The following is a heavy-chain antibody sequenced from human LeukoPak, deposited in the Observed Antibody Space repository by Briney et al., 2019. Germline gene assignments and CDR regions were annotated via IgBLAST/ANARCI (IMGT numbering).Heavy chain of an antibody. D-gene: IGHD6-19*01. Sequence: GGSLRLSCAASGFTFSSYGMHWVRQAPGKGLEWVAVISYDGSNKYYADSVKGRFTISRDNSKNTLYLQMNSLRAEDTAVYYCANSPGSYSGMAVAGRYYYYGMDVWGQGTTVTVSS. CDR2: ISYDGSNK. J-gene: IGHJ6*02. CDR3: ANSPGSYSGMAVAGRYYYYGMDV. CDR1: GFTFSSYG. V-gene: IGHV3-30*18.